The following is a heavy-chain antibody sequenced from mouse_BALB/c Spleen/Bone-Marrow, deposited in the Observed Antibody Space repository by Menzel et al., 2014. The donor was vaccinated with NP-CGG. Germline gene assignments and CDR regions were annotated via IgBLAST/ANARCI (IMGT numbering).Heavy chain of an antibody. CDR1: GYTFTSYW. Sequence: QVHVKQSGVELAKPGASVKMSCKASGYTFTSYWMHWVKQRPGQGLEWIGYINPSTGYTEYNQKFKDKATLTADKSSSTAYMQLSSLTSEDSAVYYCARQITTVDYAMDYWGQGTSVTVSS. CDR3: ARQITTVDYAMDY. J-gene: IGHJ4*01. V-gene: IGHV1-7*01. CDR2: INPSTGYT. D-gene: IGHD1-1*01.